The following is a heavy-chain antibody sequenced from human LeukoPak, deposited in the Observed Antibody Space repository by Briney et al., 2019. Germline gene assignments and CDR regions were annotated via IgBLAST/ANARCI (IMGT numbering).Heavy chain of an antibody. J-gene: IGHJ5*02. CDR3: ARSPGGFTYGRNWFDP. Sequence: GESLKISCNTSGYSFTCYWIAWVRQMPGKGLEWIALIYPGDSDTRYSPSFQGQVTISADKSISTAYLQLSSLKASDTAVYYCARSPGGFTYGRNWFDPWGQGTLVSVSS. CDR1: GYSFTCYW. D-gene: IGHD5-18*01. CDR2: IYPGDSDT. V-gene: IGHV5-51*01.